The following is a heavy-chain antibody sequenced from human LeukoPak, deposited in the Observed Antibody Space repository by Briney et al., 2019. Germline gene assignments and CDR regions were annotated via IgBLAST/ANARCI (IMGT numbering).Heavy chain of an antibody. CDR2: INHSGST. CDR3: ARGRYGYSWFGP. Sequence: PSETLSLTCAVYGGSFSGYYWSWIRQPPGKGLEWIGEINHSGSTNYNPSLKSRVTISVDTSKNQFSLKLSSVTAADTAVYYCARGRYGYSWFGPWGQGTLVTVSS. D-gene: IGHD5-18*01. CDR1: GGSFSGYY. V-gene: IGHV4-34*01. J-gene: IGHJ5*02.